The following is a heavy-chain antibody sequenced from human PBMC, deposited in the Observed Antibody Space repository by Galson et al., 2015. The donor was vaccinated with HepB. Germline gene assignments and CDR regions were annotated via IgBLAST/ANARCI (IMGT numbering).Heavy chain of an antibody. CDR1: GFTFSSYG. Sequence: SLRLSCAASGFTFSSYGMHWVRQAPGKGLEWVAVISYDGSNKYYADSVKGRFTISRDNSKNTLYLQMNSLRAEDTAVYYCAKAEGEHCSSTSCYRGGLTYGMDVWGQGTTVTVSS. CDR2: ISYDGSNK. CDR3: AKAEGEHCSSTSCYRGGLTYGMDV. J-gene: IGHJ6*02. D-gene: IGHD2-2*02. V-gene: IGHV3-30*18.